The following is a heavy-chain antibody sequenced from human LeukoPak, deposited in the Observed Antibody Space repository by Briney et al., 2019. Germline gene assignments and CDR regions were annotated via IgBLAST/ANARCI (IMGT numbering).Heavy chain of an antibody. D-gene: IGHD3-10*01. CDR2: ISWNSGSI. CDR3: AKELTGKTNWFDP. J-gene: IGHJ5*02. V-gene: IGHV3-9*01. CDR1: GFTFDDYA. Sequence: TGGSLRLSRAASGFTFDDYAMHWARQAPGKGLEWVSGISWNSGSIGYADSVKGRFTISRDNAKNSLYLQMNSLRAEDTALYYCAKELTGKTNWFDPWGQGTLVTVSS.